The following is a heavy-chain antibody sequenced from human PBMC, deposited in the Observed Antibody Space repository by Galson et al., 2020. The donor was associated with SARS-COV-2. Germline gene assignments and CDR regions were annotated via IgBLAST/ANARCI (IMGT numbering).Heavy chain of an antibody. CDR3: ARWPFSMRVGPNYYMDV. V-gene: IGHV4-59*01. D-gene: IGHD2-2*01. J-gene: IGHJ6*03. CDR2: IYYSGST. CDR1: GGSISSYY. Sequence: SETLSLTCTVSGGSISSYYWSWIRQPPGKGLEWIGYIYYSGSTNYNPSLKSRVTISVDTSKNQFSLKLSSVTAADTAVYYCARWPFSMRVGPNYYMDVWGKGTTVTVSS.